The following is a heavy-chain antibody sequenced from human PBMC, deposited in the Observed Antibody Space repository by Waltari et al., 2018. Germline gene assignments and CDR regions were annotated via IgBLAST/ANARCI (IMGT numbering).Heavy chain of an antibody. V-gene: IGHV7-4-1*02. D-gene: IGHD3-16*01. CDR1: GYTFTSHA. CDR2: TNTNTENQ. Sequence: QVQLVQSGSELKKPGASVKVSCKASGYTFTSHAMNWVRQAPGQGLEFMGWTNTNTENQFYAHCFTGRFVFSLDTSASTAYMEINSLKAEDTAVYYCARERLGGGAFDSWGQGTLVTVSS. CDR3: ARERLGGGAFDS. J-gene: IGHJ4*02.